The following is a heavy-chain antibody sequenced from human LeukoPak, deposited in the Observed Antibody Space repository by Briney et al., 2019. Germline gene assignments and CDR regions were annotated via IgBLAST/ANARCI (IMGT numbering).Heavy chain of an antibody. D-gene: IGHD2-15*01. V-gene: IGHV3-48*03. CDR1: GFTFSSYE. Sequence: GGSLRLSCAASGFTFSSYEMNWVRQAPGKGLEWVSYISSSGSTIYYADSVKGRFTISRDNSKNTLYLQMNSLRAEDTAVYYCAKELRGVADYWGQGTLVTVSS. J-gene: IGHJ4*02. CDR2: ISSSGSTI. CDR3: AKELRGVADY.